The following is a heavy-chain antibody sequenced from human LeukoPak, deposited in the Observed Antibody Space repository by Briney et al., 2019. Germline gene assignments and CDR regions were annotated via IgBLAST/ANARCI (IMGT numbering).Heavy chain of an antibody. D-gene: IGHD6-19*01. V-gene: IGHV3-30*03. J-gene: IGHJ4*02. CDR2: ISSDGSIK. Sequence: PGGSLRLSCTASKFTFSHYGMQWVRQAPGKGLEWVAVISSDGSIKVYADSVKGRFTLSRDNSINTVDLQMNSLRAEDTAVYYCAREVAVAGAPDDYWGQGTLVTVSS. CDR3: AREVAVAGAPDDY. CDR1: KFTFSHYG.